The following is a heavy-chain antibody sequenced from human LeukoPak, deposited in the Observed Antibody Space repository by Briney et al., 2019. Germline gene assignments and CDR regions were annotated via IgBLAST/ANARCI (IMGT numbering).Heavy chain of an antibody. CDR2: MNPNSGNT. V-gene: IGHV1-8*01. Sequence: GASVKVSCKASGYTFTSYDINWVRQATGQGLEWMGWMNPNSGNTGYAQKFQGRVTMTRNTSISTAYMELSSLRSEDTAVYYCARGFKDAYYDFWSGQEGCYFDYWGQGTLVTVSS. CDR3: ARGFKDAYYDFWSGQEGCYFDY. J-gene: IGHJ4*02. D-gene: IGHD3-3*01. CDR1: GYTFTSYD.